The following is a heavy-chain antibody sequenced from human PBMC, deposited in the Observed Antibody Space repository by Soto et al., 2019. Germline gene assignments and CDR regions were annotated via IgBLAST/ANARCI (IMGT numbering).Heavy chain of an antibody. V-gene: IGHV3-15*01. CDR3: TTDRVHYYYGMDV. J-gene: IGHJ6*02. CDR2: IKSKTDGGTT. CDR1: GFTFSNAW. Sequence: PRGSLRLSCAASGFTFSNAWMSWVRQAPGKGLEWVGRIKSKTDGGTTDYAAPVKGRFTISRDDSKNTLYLQMNSLKTEDTAVYYCTTDRVHYYYGMDVWGQGTTVTVSS. D-gene: IGHD3-10*01.